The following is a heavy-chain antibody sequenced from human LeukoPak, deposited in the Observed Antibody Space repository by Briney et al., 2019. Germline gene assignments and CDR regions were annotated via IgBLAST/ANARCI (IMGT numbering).Heavy chain of an antibody. CDR1: GGSISSYY. CDR3: ARDLVGATGWFDP. J-gene: IGHJ5*02. CDR2: ISYSGRT. Sequence: TPSETLSLTCTVSGGSISSYYWNWIRQPPGKGLEWIGYISYSGRTNYNSSLKSRVTISVDTSKNQFSLKLSSVTAADTAVYYCARDLVGATGWFDPWGQGTLVTVSS. D-gene: IGHD1-26*01. V-gene: IGHV4-59*12.